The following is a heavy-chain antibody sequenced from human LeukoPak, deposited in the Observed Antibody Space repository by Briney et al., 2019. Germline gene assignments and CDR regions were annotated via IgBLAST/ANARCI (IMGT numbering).Heavy chain of an antibody. D-gene: IGHD3-10*01. CDR1: GYTLKTYG. V-gene: IGHV1-18*01. CDR3: ATGSITMIRGVTYFYYGMDV. J-gene: IGHJ6*02. CDR2: ISGYNDNT. Sequence: GASVKVSCKASGYTLKTYGISWVRQAPGQGLEWMGWISGYNDNTKFAQNFQGRVTMTTDTSTNTAHMELRSLKSDDTAVYYCATGSITMIRGVTYFYYGMDVWGQGTTVTVSS.